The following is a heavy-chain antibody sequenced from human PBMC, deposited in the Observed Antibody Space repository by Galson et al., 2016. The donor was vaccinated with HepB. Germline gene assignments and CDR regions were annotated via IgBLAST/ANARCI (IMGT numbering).Heavy chain of an antibody. CDR3: AKERDVIAADPSLDH. CDR2: ISYDGNNK. J-gene: IGHJ4*02. D-gene: IGHD2-15*01. V-gene: IGHV3-30*18. Sequence: SLRLSCAASGFSFSRYGMHWVRQAPGKGLEWVAVISYDGNNKNYADSVKGRFTISRDSSNNTLFLQVNSLRTEDTAVYYCAKERDVIAADPSLDHWGQGIRVTVSS. CDR1: GFSFSRYG.